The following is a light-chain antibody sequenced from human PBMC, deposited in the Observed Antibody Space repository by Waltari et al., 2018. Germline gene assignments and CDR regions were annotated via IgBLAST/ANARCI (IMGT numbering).Light chain of an antibody. CDR1: SSDIGGYDY. CDR3: SSYTTNKTPV. V-gene: IGLV2-14*03. CDR2: DVT. Sequence: QPALTQPASVSGSPGQSITISCTGSSSDIGGYDYVSWYQQHPGKAPKLIIYDVTKRPSGISSRFSGSKSGNTASLTISGRQAEDEADYYCSSYTTNKTPVIGGGTKVTVL. J-gene: IGLJ2*01.